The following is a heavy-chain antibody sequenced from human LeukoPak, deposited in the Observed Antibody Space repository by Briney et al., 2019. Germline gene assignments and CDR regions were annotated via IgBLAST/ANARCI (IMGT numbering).Heavy chain of an antibody. CDR3: TTDPSGDYDSSGYYNLIDY. Sequence: GGSLRLSCAASGFTFSNAWMSWVRQAPGKGLEWVGRIKSKTDGGTTDYAAPVKGRFTISRDDSKNTLYLQMNSLKTEDTAMYYCTTDPSGDYDSSGYYNLIDYWGQGTLVTVSS. D-gene: IGHD3-22*01. V-gene: IGHV3-15*01. CDR1: GFTFSNAW. J-gene: IGHJ4*02. CDR2: IKSKTDGGTT.